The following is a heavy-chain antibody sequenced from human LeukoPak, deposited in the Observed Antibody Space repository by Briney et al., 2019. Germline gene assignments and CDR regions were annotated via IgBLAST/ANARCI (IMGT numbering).Heavy chain of an antibody. CDR1: GFTFSSYG. D-gene: IGHD3-22*01. CDR2: IWYDGSNK. CDR3: ARENRAYDSSGYYYKN. Sequence: GGSLRLSCAASGFTFSSYGMHWVRQAPGKGLEWVAVIWYDGSNKYYADSVKGRFTISRDNSKNTLYLQMNSLRAEDTAVYYCARENRAYDSSGYYYKNWGQGTLVTVSS. J-gene: IGHJ4*02. V-gene: IGHV3-33*01.